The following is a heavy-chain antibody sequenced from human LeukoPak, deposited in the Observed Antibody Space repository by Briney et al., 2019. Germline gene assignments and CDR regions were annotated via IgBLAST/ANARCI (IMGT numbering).Heavy chain of an antibody. CDR1: GYTFTSYD. CDR3: ASNPPNTGDFYY. D-gene: IGHD1-1*01. Sequence: GASVKVSCKASGYTFTSYDINWVRQATGQGLEWMGWMSPNSGDTGYAQKFQGRVSMTRDIFKSTAYMELSSLRSEDTAIYYCASNPPNTGDFYYWGLGTLVTVSS. V-gene: IGHV1-8*01. CDR2: MSPNSGDT. J-gene: IGHJ4*02.